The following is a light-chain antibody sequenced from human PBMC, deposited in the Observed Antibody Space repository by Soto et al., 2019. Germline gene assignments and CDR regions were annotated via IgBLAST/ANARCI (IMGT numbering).Light chain of an antibody. Sequence: QSALTQPASVPGSPGQSITISCTGTSSDVGGYNYVSWYQHHPGKAHKLMIYDVSNRPSGVSNRFSGSKSGNTASLTISGLQAEDEADYYCSSYTCSSTVIFGGGTQLTVL. V-gene: IGLV2-14*03. J-gene: IGLJ2*01. CDR3: SSYTCSSTVI. CDR1: SSDVGGYNY. CDR2: DVS.